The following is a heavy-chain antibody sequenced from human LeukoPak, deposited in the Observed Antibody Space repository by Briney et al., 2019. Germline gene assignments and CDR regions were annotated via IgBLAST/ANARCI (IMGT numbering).Heavy chain of an antibody. J-gene: IGHJ6*02. Sequence: AGGSLRLSCAASGFTFSSYAMSWVRQAPGEGLEWVSAISGGGGSTYYAASVKGRFTISRDNSKNTLYLQMNSLRAEDTAVYYCAKEEYAYYYGMDVWGQGTTVTVSS. V-gene: IGHV3-23*01. CDR1: GFTFSSYA. CDR3: AKEEYAYYYGMDV. D-gene: IGHD2-8*01. CDR2: ISGGGGST.